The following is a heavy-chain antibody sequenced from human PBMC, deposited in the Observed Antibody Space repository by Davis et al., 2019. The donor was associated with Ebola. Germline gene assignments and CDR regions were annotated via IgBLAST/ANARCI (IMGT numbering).Heavy chain of an antibody. CDR1: GFTVKTND. D-gene: IGHD3-10*01. V-gene: IGHV3-66*01. CDR3: ARGPYSSDAGSQHQGLDY. Sequence: PGGSLRLSCAASGFTVKTNDMTWVRQAPGKGLEWVSVLHTGGSIYYADSVKDRFTISSDSSKNTVSLQMNGLRAEDTAIYYCARGPYSSDAGSQHQGLDYWGQGTLVTVSS. J-gene: IGHJ4*02. CDR2: LHTGGSI.